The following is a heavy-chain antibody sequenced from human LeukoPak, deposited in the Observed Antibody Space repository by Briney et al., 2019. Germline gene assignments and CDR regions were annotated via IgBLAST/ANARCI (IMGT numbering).Heavy chain of an antibody. CDR2: INPNSGGT. D-gene: IGHD5-12*01. V-gene: IGHV1-2*02. Sequence: GASVKVSCKASGYTFTGYYMHWVRQAPGQGLEWMGWINPNSGGTNYAQKFQGRVTMTRDTSISTAYMELSRLGSDDTAVYYCAWTRRGYDFGWFDPWGQGTLVTVSS. J-gene: IGHJ5*02. CDR1: GYTFTGYY. CDR3: AWTRRGYDFGWFDP.